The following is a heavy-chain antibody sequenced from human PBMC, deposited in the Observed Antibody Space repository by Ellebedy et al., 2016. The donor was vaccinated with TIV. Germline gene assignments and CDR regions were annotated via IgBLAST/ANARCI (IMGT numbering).Heavy chain of an antibody. Sequence: SETLSLXCTVSGGSISSSSYYWGWIRQPPGKGLEWIGSIYYSGSTYYNPSLKSRVTISVDTSKNQFSLKLSSVTAADTAVYYCARGRYYDSRGFGWFDPWGQGTLVTVSS. J-gene: IGHJ5*02. CDR2: IYYSGST. D-gene: IGHD3-22*01. CDR1: GGSISSSSYY. V-gene: IGHV4-39*07. CDR3: ARGRYYDSRGFGWFDP.